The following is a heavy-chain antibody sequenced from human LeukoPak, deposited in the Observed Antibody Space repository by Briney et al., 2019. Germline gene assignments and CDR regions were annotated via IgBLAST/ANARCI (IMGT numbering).Heavy chain of an antibody. CDR1: GFTFSSYG. CDR3: ARDRMVTYFDY. Sequence: GGSLRLSCAASGFTFSSYGMHWVRQAPGKGLEWVAVIWYDGSNKYYADSVKGRFTISRDNYKNTLYLQMNSLIAEDTAMYYCARDRMVTYFDYWGQGTLVTVPS. CDR2: IWYDGSNK. V-gene: IGHV3-33*01. J-gene: IGHJ4*02. D-gene: IGHD5-18*01.